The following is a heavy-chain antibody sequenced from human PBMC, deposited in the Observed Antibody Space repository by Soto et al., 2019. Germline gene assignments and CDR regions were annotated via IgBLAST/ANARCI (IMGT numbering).Heavy chain of an antibody. J-gene: IGHJ6*02. CDR3: ARETGYGGRYTFRMDV. CDR2: NPASTGA. D-gene: IGHD1-26*01. V-gene: IGHV1-46*01. CDR1: GYTFTSYY. Sequence: GASVKVSCKASGYTFTSYYMHWLRQAPGQGLEWVGFNPASTGATHAQKFQGRVTMTKDTSASTAYLELSSLSSEDTAIYYCARETGYGGRYTFRMDVWGQGTTVTVSS.